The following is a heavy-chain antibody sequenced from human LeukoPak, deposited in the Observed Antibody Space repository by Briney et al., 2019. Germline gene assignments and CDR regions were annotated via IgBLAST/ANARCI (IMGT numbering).Heavy chain of an antibody. V-gene: IGHV1-69*13. D-gene: IGHD3-10*01. CDR3: AKTRSGSGSYWDY. J-gene: IGHJ4*02. Sequence: GASVKVSCKASGGTFSSYAISWVRQAPGQGLEWMGGIIPIFGTANYAQKFQGRVTITADESTSTAYMELSSLRAEDTAVYYCAKTRSGSGSYWDYWGQGTLVTVSS. CDR1: GGTFSSYA. CDR2: IIPIFGTA.